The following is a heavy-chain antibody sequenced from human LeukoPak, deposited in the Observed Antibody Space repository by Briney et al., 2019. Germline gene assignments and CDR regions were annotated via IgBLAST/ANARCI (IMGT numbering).Heavy chain of an antibody. D-gene: IGHD2-8*01. Sequence: ASVKVSCKASGYIFTSYDINWVRQATGQGLEWMGWMNPNSGNTGYAQKFQGRVTITRNTSISTAYMDLRSLRSDDTAVYYCARTNLDCKNGVCYDYWGQGTPVTVSS. V-gene: IGHV1-8*03. CDR1: GYIFTSYD. CDR3: ARTNLDCKNGVCYDY. J-gene: IGHJ4*02. CDR2: MNPNSGNT.